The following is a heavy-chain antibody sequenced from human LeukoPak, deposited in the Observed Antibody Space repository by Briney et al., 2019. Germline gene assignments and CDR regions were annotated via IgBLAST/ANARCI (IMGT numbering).Heavy chain of an antibody. J-gene: IGHJ4*02. CDR1: GFTFSSCA. V-gene: IGHV3-23*01. CDR3: ARGYYYDTSGYSLPLDY. Sequence: GGSLRLSCAASGFTFSSCAMSWVRQAPGKGLEWVAGISDSGGNTYYADSVKDRFTISRDNSKNTLFLQMSSLRAEDTAVYYCARGYYYDTSGYSLPLDYWGQGTLLTVSS. D-gene: IGHD3-22*01. CDR2: ISDSGGNT.